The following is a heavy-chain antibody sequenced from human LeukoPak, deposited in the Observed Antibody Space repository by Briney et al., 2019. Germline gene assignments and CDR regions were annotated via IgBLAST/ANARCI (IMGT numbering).Heavy chain of an antibody. D-gene: IGHD1-26*01. CDR2: ITNDGSST. J-gene: IGHJ4*02. CDR1: GLTFSSHW. CDR3: ARQNTPHGNFDY. Sequence: PGGSLRLSCAASGLTFSSHWMHWVRQAPGKGLVWVSRITNDGSSTTYADSVKGRFTISRENAKNSLYLLMTSPRAEDTAMYYCARQNTPHGNFDYWGQGTLVTVSS. V-gene: IGHV3-74*01.